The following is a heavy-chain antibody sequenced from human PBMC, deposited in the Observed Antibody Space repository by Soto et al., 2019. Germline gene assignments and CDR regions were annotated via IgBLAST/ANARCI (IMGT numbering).Heavy chain of an antibody. CDR3: ARDSDYYYYYMDV. V-gene: IGHV3-33*01. J-gene: IGHJ6*03. D-gene: IGHD3-10*01. Sequence: PGGSLRLSCAASGFTFSSYGMHWVRQAPGKGLEWVAVIWYDGSNKYYADSVKGRFTISRDNSKNTLYLQMNSLRAEDTAVYYCARDSDYYYYYMDVWGKGTTVTVSS. CDR1: GFTFSSYG. CDR2: IWYDGSNK.